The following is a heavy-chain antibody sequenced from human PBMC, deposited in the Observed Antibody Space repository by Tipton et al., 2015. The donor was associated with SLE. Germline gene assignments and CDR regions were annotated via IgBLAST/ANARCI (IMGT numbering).Heavy chain of an antibody. CDR1: GGSISSDY. CDR2: IFYTGST. V-gene: IGHV4-59*01. D-gene: IGHD2-15*01. Sequence: TLSLTCTVSGGSISSDYWTWIRQPPGKGLEWIGSIFYTGSTTYNPSLKSRLTMSVDTPKNQFSLKLTSVTAADTAVYYCATGISRTTFASRCRGGRCSSYYFDVWGRGTLVTVSS. CDR3: ATGISRTTFASRCRGGRCSSYYFDV. J-gene: IGHJ2*01.